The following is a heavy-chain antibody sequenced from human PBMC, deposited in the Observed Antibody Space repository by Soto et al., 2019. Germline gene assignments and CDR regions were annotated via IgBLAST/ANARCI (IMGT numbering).Heavy chain of an antibody. CDR1: CGSFSGYY. J-gene: IGHJ6*02. CDR3: ARSGGDSSSWYGAVYYYYYGMDV. Sequence: PSETLSLTCAVYCGSFSGYYWSWIRQPPGKGLEWIGEINHSGSTNYNPSLKRRVTISVDTSKNQFSLKLSSVTAADTAVYYCARSGGDSSSWYGAVYYYYYGMDVWGQGTTVTVSS. V-gene: IGHV4-34*01. CDR2: INHSGST. D-gene: IGHD6-13*01.